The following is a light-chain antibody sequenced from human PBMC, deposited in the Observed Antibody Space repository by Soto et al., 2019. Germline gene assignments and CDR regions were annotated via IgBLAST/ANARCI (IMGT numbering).Light chain of an antibody. J-gene: IGKJ1*01. CDR1: QNINSQ. CDR2: GAF. V-gene: IGKV1-39*01. Sequence: DLQMTQSPPSLSAAVGDRARITCPSSQNINSQLNWYQQKPGRAPQLLIYGAFTLQSGVPSRFSGSGSGTDFTLTISSLQNEDFASYYCKQTYIIPRTFGQGTMVDIK. CDR3: KQTYIIPRT.